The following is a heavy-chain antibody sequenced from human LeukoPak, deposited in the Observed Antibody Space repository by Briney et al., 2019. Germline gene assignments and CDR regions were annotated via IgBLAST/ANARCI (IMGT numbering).Heavy chain of an antibody. V-gene: IGHV4-38-2*02. CDR3: SRAVAGSVGWFDP. CDR2: ISHSGST. J-gene: IGHJ5*02. CDR1: GYSISSGYY. Sequence: SETLSLTCTVSGYSISSGYYWGWIRQPPGKGLEWIGSISHSGSTYYNPSLKSRVTISEDTSNNQFSLKLSSVTAADTAVYLCSRAVAGSVGWFDPWGQGTLVTVSS. D-gene: IGHD6-19*01.